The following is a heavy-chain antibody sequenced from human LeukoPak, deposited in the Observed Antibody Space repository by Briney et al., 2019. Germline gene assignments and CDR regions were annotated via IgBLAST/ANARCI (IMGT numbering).Heavy chain of an antibody. CDR3: AGQYCTGGSCYFSPFDY. CDR2: IYVSGNT. CDR1: GGSIVSCF. V-gene: IGHV4-4*07. J-gene: IGHJ4*02. D-gene: IGHD2-15*01. Sequence: SETLSLTCTVSGGSIVSCFWSWIRQPAGQGLELIGRIYVSGNTDYTPSLKDRVTMSIDTSKPSKTQVSLRLTSLPAADTAVHYCAGQYCTGGSCYFSPFDYWGQGIVVTVSS.